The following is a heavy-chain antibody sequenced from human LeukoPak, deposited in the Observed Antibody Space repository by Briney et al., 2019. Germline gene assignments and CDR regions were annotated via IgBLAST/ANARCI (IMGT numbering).Heavy chain of an antibody. J-gene: IGHJ4*02. CDR2: TVSRGTT. D-gene: IGHD5-24*01. Sequence: GGSLRLSCVASGFTFTSDAMNWVRQAPGKGLEWVSSTVSRGTTQYADSVKGRFTISRDNSKNTLYLQMNSLRAEDTAVYYCVCRDGYNSDYWGQGTLVTVSS. V-gene: IGHV3-23*01. CDR1: GFTFTSDA. CDR3: VCRDGYNSDY.